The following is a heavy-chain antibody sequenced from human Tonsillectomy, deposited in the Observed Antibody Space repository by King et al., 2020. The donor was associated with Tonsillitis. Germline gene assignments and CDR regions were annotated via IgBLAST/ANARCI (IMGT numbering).Heavy chain of an antibody. V-gene: IGHV4-39*01. CDR1: GGSISNNNYY. J-gene: IGHJ4*02. D-gene: IGHD3-16*02. Sequence: QLQESGPGLVKPSETLSLTCTVSGGSISNNNYYWGWIRQPPGKGLEWIGSIYYSGSTYYNPSLKSRVTISVDTSKNQFSLKLSSVTAADTAVYYCARIRYDYFWGSYRYPFDYWGQGTLVTVSS. CDR2: IYYSGST. CDR3: ARIRYDYFWGSYRYPFDY.